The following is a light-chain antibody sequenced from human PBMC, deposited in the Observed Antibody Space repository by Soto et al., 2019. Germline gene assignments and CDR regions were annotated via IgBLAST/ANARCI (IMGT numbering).Light chain of an antibody. CDR2: GAS. Sequence: EIVMTQSPATLSVSPGERATLSCRASQSVSSNLAWFQQKPGQAPRLLIYGASTTDTGIPARFSGSGSGTEFTLTISSLQSEDFAVYHCQQYNKWPPTFGQGTKVDVK. V-gene: IGKV3-15*01. J-gene: IGKJ1*01. CDR1: QSVSSN. CDR3: QQYNKWPPT.